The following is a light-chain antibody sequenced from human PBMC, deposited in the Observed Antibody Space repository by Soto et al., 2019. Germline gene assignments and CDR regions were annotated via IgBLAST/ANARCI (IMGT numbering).Light chain of an antibody. J-gene: IGLJ2*01. CDR2: EVS. CDR1: SSDVGGYNY. V-gene: IGLV2-8*01. Sequence: QSVLTQPPSASGSPGQSVTISCIGTSSDVGGYNYVSWYQQHPGKAPKLMIHEVSKRPSGVPDRFSGSKSGNTASLTVSGLQAEDEADYYCSSYAASNNLGVFGGGTKLTVL. CDR3: SSYAASNNLGV.